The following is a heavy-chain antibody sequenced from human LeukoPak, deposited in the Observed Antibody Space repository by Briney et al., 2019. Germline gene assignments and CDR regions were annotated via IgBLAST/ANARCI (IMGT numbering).Heavy chain of an antibody. CDR3: AKDVCSGGSCYPDAFDI. V-gene: IGHV3-23*01. J-gene: IGHJ3*02. Sequence: GGSLRLSCAASGFTFSSYAMSWVRQAPGKGLEWVSVISGSGGSTYYADSVKGRFTISRDNSKNTLYLQMNSLRAEDTAVYYCAKDVCSGGSCYPDAFDIWGQGTMVTVSS. CDR2: ISGSGGST. D-gene: IGHD2-15*01. CDR1: GFTFSSYA.